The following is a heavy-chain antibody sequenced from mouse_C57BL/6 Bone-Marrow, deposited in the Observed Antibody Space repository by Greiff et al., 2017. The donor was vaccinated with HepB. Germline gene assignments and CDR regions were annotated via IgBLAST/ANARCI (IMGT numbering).Heavy chain of an antibody. D-gene: IGHD1-1*01. J-gene: IGHJ4*01. CDR1: GYTFTSYW. V-gene: IGHV1-69*01. CDR2: IDPSDSYT. Sequence: VQLQQPGAELVMPGASVKLSCKASGYTFTSYWMHWVKQRPGQGLEWIGEIDPSDSYTNYNQKFKGKSTLTVDKSSSTAYMQLSSLTSEDSAVYYCARSGYYGSSYGAMDYWGQGTSVTVSS. CDR3: ARSGYYGSSYGAMDY.